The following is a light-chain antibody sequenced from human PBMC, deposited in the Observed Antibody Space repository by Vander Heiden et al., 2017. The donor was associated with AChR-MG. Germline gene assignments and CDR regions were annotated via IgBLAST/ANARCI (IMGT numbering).Light chain of an antibody. V-gene: IGLV3-25*03. CDR1: ALPKQY. Sequence: SYELTQPPSVSVSPGQTARITCSGDALPKQYAYWSQQKPGQAPVLVRYKDSERPSGIPERFSGSSSGTTVTLTISGVQAEDEADYYCQSADSSGTYEVFGGGTKLTVL. J-gene: IGLJ3*02. CDR3: QSADSSGTYEV. CDR2: KDS.